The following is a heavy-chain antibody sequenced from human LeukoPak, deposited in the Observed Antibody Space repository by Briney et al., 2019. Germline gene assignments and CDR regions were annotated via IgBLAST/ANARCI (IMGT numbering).Heavy chain of an antibody. V-gene: IGHV1-2*02. CDR1: GYTFTGYY. D-gene: IGHD6-19*01. CDR3: ARRAGYSSSPFDY. J-gene: IGHJ4*02. Sequence: ASVKVSCKASGYTFTGYYLHWVRQAPGQGLEWMGWINPDSGGTVYAQKFQGRVTMTRDTSINTAYMELSRLTSDDTAVYYCARRAGYSSSPFDYWGQGTLVTVSS. CDR2: INPDSGGT.